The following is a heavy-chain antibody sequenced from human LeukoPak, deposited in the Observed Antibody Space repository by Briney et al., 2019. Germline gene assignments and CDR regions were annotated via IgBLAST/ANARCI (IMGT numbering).Heavy chain of an antibody. CDR1: GFTFSSYG. D-gene: IGHD6-19*01. CDR3: AKDPAVYSSGWYFDY. CDR2: ISGSGGST. V-gene: IGHV3-23*01. J-gene: IGHJ4*02. Sequence: SGGSLRLSCAASGFTFSSYGMSWVRQAPGKGLEWVSAISGSGGSTYYADSVKGRFTISRDNSKNTLYLQMNSLRAEDTAVYYCAKDPAVYSSGWYFDYWGQGTLVTVSS.